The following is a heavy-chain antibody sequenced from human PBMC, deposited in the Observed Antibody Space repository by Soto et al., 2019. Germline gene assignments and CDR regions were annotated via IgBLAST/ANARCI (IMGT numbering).Heavy chain of an antibody. CDR1: GYTFTSYG. CDR2: ISAYNGNT. J-gene: IGHJ6*02. CDR3: ARDGGGSGSYPPYYYYGMDV. Sequence: ASVKVSCKASGYTFTSYGMSWVRQAPGQGLEWMGWISAYNGNTNYAQKLQGRVTMTTDTSTSTAYMELRSLRSDDTAVYYCARDGGGSGSYPPYYYYGMDVWGQGTTVTVSS. V-gene: IGHV1-18*01. D-gene: IGHD3-10*01.